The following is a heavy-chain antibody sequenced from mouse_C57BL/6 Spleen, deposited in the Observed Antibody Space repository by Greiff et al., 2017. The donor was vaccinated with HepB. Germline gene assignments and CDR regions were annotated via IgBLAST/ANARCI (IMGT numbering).Heavy chain of an antibody. J-gene: IGHJ4*01. CDR2: ISDGGSYT. CDR3: ARDRNYRETMDY. CDR1: GFTFSSYA. D-gene: IGHD2-12*01. Sequence: EVNLVDSGGGLVKPGGSLKLSCAASGFTFSSYAMSWVRQTPEKRLEWVATISDGGSYTYYPDNVKGRFTISRDNAKNNLYLQMSHLKSEDTAMYYCARDRNYRETMDYWGQGTSVTVSS. V-gene: IGHV5-4*01.